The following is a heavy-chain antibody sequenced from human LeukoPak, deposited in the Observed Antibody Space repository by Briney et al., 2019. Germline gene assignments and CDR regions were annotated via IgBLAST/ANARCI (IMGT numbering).Heavy chain of an antibody. CDR3: ATEPNYYDSSGYYHY. CDR2: FDPEDGET. J-gene: IGHJ4*02. V-gene: IGHV1-24*01. Sequence: ASVTVSCKVSGYTLTELSMHWVRQAPGKGLEWMGGFDPEDGETIYAQKFQGRVTMTEDTSTDTAYMELSSLRSEDTAVYYCATEPNYYDSSGYYHYWGQGTLVTVSS. D-gene: IGHD3-22*01. CDR1: GYTLTELS.